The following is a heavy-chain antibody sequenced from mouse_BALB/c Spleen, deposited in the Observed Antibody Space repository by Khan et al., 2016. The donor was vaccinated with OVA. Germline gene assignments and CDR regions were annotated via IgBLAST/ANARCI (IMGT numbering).Heavy chain of an antibody. CDR1: GFSLTSYG. J-gene: IGHJ1*01. CDR2: IWSDGHT. Sequence: VELVESGPGLVAPSQSLSITCTISGFSLTSYGVHWVRQPPGKGLEWLVVIWSDGHTTYNSAPKSRLSISKDNSKSQVFLKMNSLQTDDTAMYYCARHGYYGNYGPYFDVWGAGTTVTVSS. D-gene: IGHD2-1*01. CDR3: ARHGYYGNYGPYFDV. V-gene: IGHV2-6-1*01.